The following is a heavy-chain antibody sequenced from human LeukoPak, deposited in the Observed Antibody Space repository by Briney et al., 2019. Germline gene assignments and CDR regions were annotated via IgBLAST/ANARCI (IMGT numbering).Heavy chain of an antibody. CDR2: INHSGST. CDR1: GGSFSGYY. CDR3: ARNVVVIAIGGIDY. V-gene: IGHV4-34*01. J-gene: IGHJ4*02. Sequence: SETLSLTCAVYGGSFSGYYWSWLRHPPGKGLEWIGEINHSGSTNYNPSLKSGVTISVETSKNQFSLKLSSVTAADTAVYYCARNVVVIAIGGIDYWGQGTLVTVSS. D-gene: IGHD2-21*01.